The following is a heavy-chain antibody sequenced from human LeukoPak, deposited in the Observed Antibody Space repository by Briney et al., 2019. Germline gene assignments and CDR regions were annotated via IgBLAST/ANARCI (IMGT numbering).Heavy chain of an antibody. J-gene: IGHJ4*02. Sequence: SQTLSLTCAISGDSVSSDSAAWNWIRQSPSRGLEWLGRTYYRSKWYNDYAVSVKSRITINPGTSKNQFSLQLNSVTPEDTAVYYCARDSYVGSSWCWGGSSAPFDYWGQGTLVTVSS. CDR2: TYYRSKWYN. CDR3: ARDSYVGSSWCWGGSSAPFDY. D-gene: IGHD6-13*01. CDR1: GDSVSSDSAA. V-gene: IGHV6-1*01.